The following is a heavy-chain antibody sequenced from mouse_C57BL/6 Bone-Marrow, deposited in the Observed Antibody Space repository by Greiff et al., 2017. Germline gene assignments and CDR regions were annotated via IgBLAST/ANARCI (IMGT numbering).Heavy chain of an antibody. CDR1: GFTFSSYG. Sequence: EVKLQESGGDLVKPGGSLKLSCAASGFTFSSYGMSWVRQTPDKRLEWVATISSGGSYTYYPDSVKGRFTISRDNAKNTLYLQMSSLKSEDTAMYYCASPYYDYNYYAMDYWGQGTSVTVSS. CDR3: ASPYYDYNYYAMDY. V-gene: IGHV5-6*01. J-gene: IGHJ4*01. D-gene: IGHD2-4*01. CDR2: ISSGGSYT.